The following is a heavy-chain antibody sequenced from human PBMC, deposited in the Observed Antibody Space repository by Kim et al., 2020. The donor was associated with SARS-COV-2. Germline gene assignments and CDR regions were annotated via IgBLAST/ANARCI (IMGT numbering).Heavy chain of an antibody. CDR3: ARVALGYYDSSGYGPFRY. D-gene: IGHD3-22*01. J-gene: IGHJ4*02. CDR2: INPSGGST. Sequence: ASVKVSCKASGYTFTSYYMHWVRQAPGQELEWMGIINPSGGSTSYAQKFQGRVTMTRDTSTSTVYMELSSLRSEDTAVYYCARVALGYYDSSGYGPFRYWGQGTLVTVSS. V-gene: IGHV1-46*01. CDR1: GYTFTSYY.